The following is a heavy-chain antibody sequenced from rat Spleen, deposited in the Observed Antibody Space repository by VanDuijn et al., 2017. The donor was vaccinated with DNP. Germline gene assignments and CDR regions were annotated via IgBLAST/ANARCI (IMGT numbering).Heavy chain of an antibody. CDR2: ISYDGGRN. CDR3: ARHVLPLRVWDY. Sequence: EVQLVESGGGLVQPGRSLKLSCAASGFTFSDYYMAWVRQAPTKGLEWVAYISYDGGRNYNGDSVKGRFTISRDNAKSTLYLQMNSLRSEDMATYYCARHVLPLRVWDYWGQGVMVTVSS. V-gene: IGHV5-22*01. J-gene: IGHJ2*01. CDR1: GFTFSDYY. D-gene: IGHD1-4*01.